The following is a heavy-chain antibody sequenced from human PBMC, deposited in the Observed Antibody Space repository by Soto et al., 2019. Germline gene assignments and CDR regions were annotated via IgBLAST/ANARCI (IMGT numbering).Heavy chain of an antibody. D-gene: IGHD3-3*01. J-gene: IGHJ6*03. CDR3: ARDPTITMFGVVPPDYYYYMDV. CDR1: GYTFTSYY. V-gene: IGHV1-46*03. CDR2: INPSGGST. Sequence: ASVKVSCKASGYTFTSYYMHWVRQAPGQGLEWMGIINPSGGSTSYAQKFQGRVTMTRDTSTSTVYMELSSLRSEDTAVYYCARDPTITMFGVVPPDYYYYMDVWGKGTTVTVYS.